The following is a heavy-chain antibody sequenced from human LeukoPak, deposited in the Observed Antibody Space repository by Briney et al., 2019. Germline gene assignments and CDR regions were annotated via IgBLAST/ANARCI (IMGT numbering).Heavy chain of an antibody. CDR3: ARLGRLGPGADWLLMSPTFYYFDY. D-gene: IGHD3-9*01. CDR2: IYYSGST. J-gene: IGHJ4*02. CDR1: GGSISSYY. Sequence: PSETLSLTCTVSGGSISSYYWSWIRQPPGKGLEWIGYIYYSGSTNYNPSLKSRVTISVDTSKNQFSLKLSSVTAADTAVYYCARLGRLGPGADWLLMSPTFYYFDYWGQGTLVTVSS. V-gene: IGHV4-59*08.